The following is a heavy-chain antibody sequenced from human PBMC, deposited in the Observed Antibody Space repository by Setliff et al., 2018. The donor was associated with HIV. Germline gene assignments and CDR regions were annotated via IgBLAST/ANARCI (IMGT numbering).Heavy chain of an antibody. V-gene: IGHV3-74*01. CDR2: INSDGSST. D-gene: IGHD3-16*01. CDR3: ARGRNRGEYYYYYMDV. Sequence: GGSLRLSCAASGFSYSYYWMHWVRQGPGKGLVWISHINSDGSSTTYADSVKGRFTISRDNAKNTLLLQMNSLRAEDTAVYYCARGRNRGEYYYYYMDVWGKGTTVTVSS. J-gene: IGHJ6*03. CDR1: GFSYSYYW.